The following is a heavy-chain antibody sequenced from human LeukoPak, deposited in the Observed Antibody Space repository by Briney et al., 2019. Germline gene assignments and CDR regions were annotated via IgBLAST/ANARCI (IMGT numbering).Heavy chain of an antibody. Sequence: ASVKVSCKVSGYTLTELSMHWVRQAPGKGLEWVGGFDPEDGETIYAQKFQGRVTMTEDTSTDTAYMELSSLRSEDTAVYYCATDLVGSPDFDYWGQGTLVTVSS. J-gene: IGHJ4*02. D-gene: IGHD6-6*01. CDR2: FDPEDGET. V-gene: IGHV1-24*01. CDR3: ATDLVGSPDFDY. CDR1: GYTLTELS.